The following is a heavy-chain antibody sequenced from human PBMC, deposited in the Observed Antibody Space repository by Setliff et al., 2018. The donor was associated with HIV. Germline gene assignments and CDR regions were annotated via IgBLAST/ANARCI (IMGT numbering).Heavy chain of an antibody. CDR3: AKDRKDSGSYPYFDY. D-gene: IGHD1-26*01. J-gene: IGHJ4*02. CDR1: GFTFSNYA. V-gene: IGHV3-23*01. CDR2: ISGSGDST. Sequence: GGSLRLSCAASGFTFSNYAMSWVRQAPGKGLDWVSVISGSGDSTYYADSVKGRFTISRDNSKNTLSLQMNSLRAEDTAVYYCAKDRKDSGSYPYFDYWGQGILVTVSS.